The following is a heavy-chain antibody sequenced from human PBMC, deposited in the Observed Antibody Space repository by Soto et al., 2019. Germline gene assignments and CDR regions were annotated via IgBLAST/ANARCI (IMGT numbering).Heavy chain of an antibody. CDR2: INPNSGGT. J-gene: IGHJ5*02. D-gene: IGHD3-22*01. V-gene: IGHV1-2*04. Sequence: QVQLVQSGAEVKKPGASVKVSCKASGYTFTGYYMHWVRQAPGQGLEWMGWINPNSGGTNYAQKFQGWVTMTRDTSISTAYMELSRLRSDDTAVYYCARDSYYDSSGYYSGWFDPWGQGTLVTVSS. CDR3: ARDSYYDSSGYYSGWFDP. CDR1: GYTFTGYY.